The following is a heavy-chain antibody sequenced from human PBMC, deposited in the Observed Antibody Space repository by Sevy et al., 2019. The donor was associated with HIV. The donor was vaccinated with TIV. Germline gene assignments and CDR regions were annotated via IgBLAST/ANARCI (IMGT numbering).Heavy chain of an antibody. V-gene: IGHV3-30*18. CDR3: AKSGRGVAARPTPFDY. CDR1: GFTFSSYG. Sequence: GGSLRLSCAASGFTFSSYGMHWVRRAPGKGLEWVADRSYDGSNKYYADSVKGRFTISRDNSKNTLYLQMNSLRAEDTAVYYCAKSGRGVAARPTPFDYWGQGTLVTVSS. CDR2: RSYDGSNK. D-gene: IGHD6-6*01. J-gene: IGHJ4*02.